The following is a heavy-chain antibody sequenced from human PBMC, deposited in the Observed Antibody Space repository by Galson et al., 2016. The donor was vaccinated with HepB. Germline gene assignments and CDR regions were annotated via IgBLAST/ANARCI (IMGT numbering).Heavy chain of an antibody. Sequence: ETLSLTCVVYGGSFSGYYWSRIRQPPGKGLEWIGEINHSGSTDYNPSLKSRVSISVDTSKNQFSLKLSSVTAADTAVYYCARGDNPDYGDYASAYYYMDVWGKGTTVTVSS. V-gene: IGHV4-34*01. CDR3: ARGDNPDYGDYASAYYYMDV. CDR2: INHSGST. J-gene: IGHJ6*03. CDR1: GGSFSGYY. D-gene: IGHD4-17*01.